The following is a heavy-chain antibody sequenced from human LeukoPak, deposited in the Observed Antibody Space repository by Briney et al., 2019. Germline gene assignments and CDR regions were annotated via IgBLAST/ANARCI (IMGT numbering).Heavy chain of an antibody. J-gene: IGHJ3*02. CDR3: ASGEGGAAFDI. CDR2: IIPIFGTA. V-gene: IGHV1-69*01. D-gene: IGHD3-10*01. Sequence: ASVKVSCKASGGTFSSYAISWVRQAPGQGLEWVGGIIPIFGTANYAQKFQGRVTITADESTSTAYMELSSLRSEDTAVYYCASGEGGAAFDIWGQGTMVTVSS. CDR1: GGTFSSYA.